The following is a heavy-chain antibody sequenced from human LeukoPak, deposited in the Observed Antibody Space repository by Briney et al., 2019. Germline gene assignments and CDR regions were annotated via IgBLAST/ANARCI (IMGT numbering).Heavy chain of an antibody. D-gene: IGHD3-22*01. J-gene: IGHJ4*02. V-gene: IGHV4-4*07. CDR1: GGSINYYF. Sequence: SETLSLTCIISGGSINYYFWTWIRQPAGKGLEWIGRIYTSGNTDYNPSLKSRVTMSVDTSRNQFSLNLCSVTAADTAVYYCARESKTYDGSGYYHDSWGQGTRVTVSS. CDR2: IYTSGNT. CDR3: ARESKTYDGSGYYHDS.